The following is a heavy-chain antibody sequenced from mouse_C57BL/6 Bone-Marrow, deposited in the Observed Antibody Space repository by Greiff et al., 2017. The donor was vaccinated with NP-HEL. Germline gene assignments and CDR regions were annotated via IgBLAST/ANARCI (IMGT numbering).Heavy chain of an antibody. CDR1: GYTFTSYW. Sequence: QVQLQQPGAELVKPGASVKLSCKASGYTFTSYWMHWVKQRPGQGLEWIGMIHPNSGSTNYNEKFKSKATLTVDKSSSTAYMQLSSLTSEDSAVYYCAPFLKRWYFDVWGTGTTVTVSS. CDR3: APFLKRWYFDV. D-gene: IGHD1-3*01. J-gene: IGHJ1*03. CDR2: IHPNSGST. V-gene: IGHV1-64*01.